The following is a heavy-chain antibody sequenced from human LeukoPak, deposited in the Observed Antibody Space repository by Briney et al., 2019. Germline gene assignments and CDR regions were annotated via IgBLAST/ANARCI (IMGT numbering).Heavy chain of an antibody. CDR3: ARVSIVGVVSLDY. V-gene: IGHV3-48*03. J-gene: IGHJ4*02. Sequence: VGSLRLSGAASGFTFSSYEMNWIRQPPGKGLDCVSYISSSGSTIYYADSVKGRFTISRDNAKNSLYLQMNSLTAEDTAVYYCARVSIVGVVSLDYWGQGTLVTVSS. D-gene: IGHD3-3*01. CDR1: GFTFSSYE. CDR2: ISSSGSTI.